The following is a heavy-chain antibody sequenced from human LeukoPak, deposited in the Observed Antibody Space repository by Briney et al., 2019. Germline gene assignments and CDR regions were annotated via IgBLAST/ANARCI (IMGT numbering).Heavy chain of an antibody. CDR3: ARDDSPYYDSSRNPFDY. CDR2: ISHSSSYI. CDR1: GFTFSSYS. D-gene: IGHD3-22*01. V-gene: IGHV3-21*01. Sequence: GGSLRLSCATSGFTFSSYSMNWVRQAPGKGLEWVSSISHSSSYIYYADSVKGRFTISRDNAKDSLYLQMNSLRAEDTAVYYCARDDSPYYDSSRNPFDYWGQGTLVTVSS. J-gene: IGHJ4*02.